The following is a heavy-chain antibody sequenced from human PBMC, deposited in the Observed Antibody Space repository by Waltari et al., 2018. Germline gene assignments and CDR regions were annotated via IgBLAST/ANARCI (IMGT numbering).Heavy chain of an antibody. J-gene: IGHJ4*02. CDR3: ATLFLVEWELLL. CDR2: FDPEHGET. D-gene: IGHD1-26*01. V-gene: IGHV1-24*01. CDR1: GYTLTELS. Sequence: QVQLVQSGAEVKKPGASVRVSCKVSGYTLTELSMHWVGQAPGNGLEWMGGFDPEHGETIYAQKFQGRVTMTEDTSTETAYMELSSLRSEDTAVYYCATLFLVEWELLLWGQGTLVTVSS.